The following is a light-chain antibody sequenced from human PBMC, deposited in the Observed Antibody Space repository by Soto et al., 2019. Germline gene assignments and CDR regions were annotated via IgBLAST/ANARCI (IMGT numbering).Light chain of an antibody. CDR2: DAS. CDR1: QNINNW. CDR3: QQLNSYPLT. Sequence: DIQMTQSPSTLSASIGDRVTITCRASQNINNWIAWYQQKPGKAPKFLIYDASTLESGVPSRFSGSGFGTEFSLTISSLQPEDFATYYCQQLNSYPLTFGGGTKVDIK. V-gene: IGKV1-5*01. J-gene: IGKJ4*01.